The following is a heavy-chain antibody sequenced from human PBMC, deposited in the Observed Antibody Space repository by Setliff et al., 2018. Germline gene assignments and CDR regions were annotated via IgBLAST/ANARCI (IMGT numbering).Heavy chain of an antibody. Sequence: PSETLSLTCTVSGGSINNYYWSWIRQPAGKGLEWIGRVYSNVGTNFNPSLKSRVTMSVDASKNQISLKLMSVTAADTAVYYCARTSTGRYCDFFDCFPFDNWGQGFLVTVSS. V-gene: IGHV4-4*07. CDR2: VYSNVGT. J-gene: IGHJ4*02. D-gene: IGHD2-2*01. CDR1: GGSINNYY. CDR3: ARTSTGRYCDFFDCFPFDN.